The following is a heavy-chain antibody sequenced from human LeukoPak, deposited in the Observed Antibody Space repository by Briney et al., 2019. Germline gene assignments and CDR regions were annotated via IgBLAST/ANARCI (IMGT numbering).Heavy chain of an antibody. CDR2: ISSSSSYI. CDR3: ARDVQPYYYGSGTESFDY. V-gene: IGHV3-21*01. D-gene: IGHD3-10*01. J-gene: IGHJ4*02. CDR1: GFTLSSYS. Sequence: GGSLRLSCAASGFTLSSYSMNWVRQAPGKGLEWVSSISSSSSYIYYADSVKGRFTISRDNAKNSLYLQMNSLRAEDTAVYYCARDVQPYYYGSGTESFDYWGQGTLVTVSS.